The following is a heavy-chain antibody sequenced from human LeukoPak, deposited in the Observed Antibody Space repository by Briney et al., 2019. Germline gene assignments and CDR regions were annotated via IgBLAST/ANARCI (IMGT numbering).Heavy chain of an antibody. J-gene: IGHJ6*03. D-gene: IGHD1-26*01. Sequence: GGSLKLSCAASGFTFSNYAMSWVRQAPGKGLEWVSAISGSASSTYYADSVKGRFTISRDNAKNSLYLQMNSLRAEDTAVYYCARVGNNYYDYMDVWGKGTTVTVSS. V-gene: IGHV3-23*01. CDR2: ISGSASST. CDR1: GFTFSNYA. CDR3: ARVGNNYYDYMDV.